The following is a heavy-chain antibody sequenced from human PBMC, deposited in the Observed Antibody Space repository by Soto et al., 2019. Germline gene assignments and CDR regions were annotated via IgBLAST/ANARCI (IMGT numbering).Heavy chain of an antibody. CDR1: GYSFTSYW. CDR2: IYPGDSDT. V-gene: IGHV5-51*01. D-gene: IGHD2-2*01. CDR3: AGLVMTYCSSTSCYSHPTTDYYYYMDV. J-gene: IGHJ6*03. Sequence: KGGESLKISCKGSGYSFTSYWIGWVRQMPGKGLEWMGIIYPGDSDTRYSPSFQGQVTISADKSISTAYLQWSSLKASDTAMYYCAGLVMTYCSSTSCYSHPTTDYYYYMDVWGKGTTVTVSS.